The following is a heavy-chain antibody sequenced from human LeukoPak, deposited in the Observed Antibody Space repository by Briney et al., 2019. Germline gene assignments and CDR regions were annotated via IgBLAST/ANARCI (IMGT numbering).Heavy chain of an antibody. CDR3: ARLDILTGSPFDY. J-gene: IGHJ4*02. CDR2: IYPGDSDP. D-gene: IGHD3-9*01. V-gene: IGHV5-51*01. Sequence: GESLQISCKGSGSRFTNYWIGWVRQMPGKGLEWMGIIYPGDSDPRYSPSFQGQVTISADKSISTAYLQWSSLKASDTAMYYCARLDILTGSPFDYWGQGTLGTVSS. CDR1: GSRFTNYW.